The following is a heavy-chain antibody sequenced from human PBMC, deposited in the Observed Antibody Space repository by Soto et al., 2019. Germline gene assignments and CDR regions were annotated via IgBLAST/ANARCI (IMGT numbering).Heavy chain of an antibody. CDR3: ASAIRVRGKNHYYYYYMDV. CDR1: GYTFTSYD. J-gene: IGHJ6*03. D-gene: IGHD3-10*01. Sequence: ASVKVSCKASGYTFTSYDINWVRQATGQGLEWMGWMNPNSGNTGYAQKFQGRVTMTRNTSISTAYMELSSLRSEDTAVYYCASAIRVRGKNHYYYYYMDVWGKGTTVTVS. V-gene: IGHV1-8*01. CDR2: MNPNSGNT.